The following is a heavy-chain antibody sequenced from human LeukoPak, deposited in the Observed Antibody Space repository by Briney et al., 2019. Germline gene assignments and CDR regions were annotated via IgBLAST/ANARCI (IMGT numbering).Heavy chain of an antibody. D-gene: IGHD1-26*01. CDR3: ARDRYSGGYGRKFAFDI. Sequence: GGSLRLSCAGSGFTFSNYWMNWVRQAPGKGLEWVANIKQDGNEKYYVDSVKGRFTISRDNAKNSLYLQMNSLRAEDTDVYYCARDRYSGGYGRKFAFDIWGQGTMVIVSS. V-gene: IGHV3-7*01. CDR1: GFTFSNYW. J-gene: IGHJ3*02. CDR2: IKQDGNEK.